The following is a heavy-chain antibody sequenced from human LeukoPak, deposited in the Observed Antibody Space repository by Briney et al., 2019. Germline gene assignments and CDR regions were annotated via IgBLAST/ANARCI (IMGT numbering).Heavy chain of an antibody. CDR3: ARLAGYCGGDCYETGITYYFDY. CDR2: IYYSGST. Sequence: PSETLSLTCTVSGGSISSSSYYWGWVRQPPGKGLEWIGSIYYSGSTYYNPSLKSRVTISVDTSKNQFSLKLSSVAAADTAVYYCARLAGYCGGDCYETGITYYFDYWGQGTLVTVSS. J-gene: IGHJ4*02. V-gene: IGHV4-39*01. D-gene: IGHD2-21*02. CDR1: GGSISSSSYY.